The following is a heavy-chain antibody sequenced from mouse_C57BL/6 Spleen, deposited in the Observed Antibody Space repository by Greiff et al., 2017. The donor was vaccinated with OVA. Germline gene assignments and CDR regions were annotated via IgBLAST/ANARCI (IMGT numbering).Heavy chain of an antibody. CDR1: GYTFTSYW. CDR2: IHPNSGST. V-gene: IGHV1-64*01. Sequence: VQLQQPGAELVKPGASVKLSCKASGYTFTSYWMHWVKQRPGQGLEWIGMIHPNSGSTNYNEKFKSKATLTVDKSSSTAYMQLSSLTSADSAVYYCARFTTVVATDFDYWGQGTTLTVSS. CDR3: ARFTTVVATDFDY. J-gene: IGHJ2*01. D-gene: IGHD1-1*01.